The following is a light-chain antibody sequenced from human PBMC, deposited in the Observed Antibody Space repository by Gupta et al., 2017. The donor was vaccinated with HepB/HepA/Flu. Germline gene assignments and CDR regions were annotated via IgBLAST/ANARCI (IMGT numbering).Light chain of an antibody. J-gene: IGKJ1*01. CDR3: LRCNSLGKT. Sequence: EVVLTQSPDFQSVTPKEKVTIICRASQNIGSSLHWYQQKADQSPKPLIKYASQSCSGVPAKFRGSGSGTDFTLTMNSLEAEDAAMYYGLRCNSLGKTFGQGTKVEIK. CDR2: YAS. CDR1: QNIGSS. V-gene: IGKV6-21*01.